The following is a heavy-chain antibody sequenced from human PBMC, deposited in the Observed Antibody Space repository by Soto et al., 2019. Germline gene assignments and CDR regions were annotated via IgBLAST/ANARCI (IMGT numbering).Heavy chain of an antibody. V-gene: IGHV5-10-1*01. J-gene: IGHJ6*03. CDR2: IDPSDSYT. CDR3: ARPNYYYYYMDV. CDR1: GYSFTSYW. Sequence: GESLKISCKGSGYSFTSYWISWVRQMPGKGLEWMGRIDPSDSYTNYSPSFQGHVTISADKSINTAYLQWSSLKASDTAMYYCARPNYYYYYMDVWGKGTTVTVSS.